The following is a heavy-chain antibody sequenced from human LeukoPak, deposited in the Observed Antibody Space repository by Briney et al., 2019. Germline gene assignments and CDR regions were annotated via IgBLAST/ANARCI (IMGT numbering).Heavy chain of an antibody. J-gene: IGHJ5*02. CDR3: ARDRPSGGAFS. Sequence: SETLSLTCTVSGASITSGSYYWSWIRQPAGKGLEWIGRIYTSGTTAYNPSLKGRVTISVDTSKTQFSLSLTSVTAGDTAVYYCARDRPSGGAFSWGPGTLVTVSS. V-gene: IGHV4-61*02. CDR2: IYTSGTT. D-gene: IGHD3-10*01. CDR1: GASITSGSYY.